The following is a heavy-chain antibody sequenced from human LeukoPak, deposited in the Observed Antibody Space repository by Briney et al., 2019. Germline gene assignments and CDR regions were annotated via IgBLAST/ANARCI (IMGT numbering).Heavy chain of an antibody. D-gene: IGHD4-17*01. J-gene: IGHJ4*02. Sequence: GGSLRLSCAASGFTFSSYEMNWVRQAPGKGLEWVSYISSSGSTIYYADSAKGRFTISRDNAKNSLYLQMNSLRAEDTAVYYCARDLGDHEGYWGQGTLVTVSS. CDR3: ARDLGDHEGY. CDR1: GFTFSSYE. V-gene: IGHV3-48*03. CDR2: ISSSGSTI.